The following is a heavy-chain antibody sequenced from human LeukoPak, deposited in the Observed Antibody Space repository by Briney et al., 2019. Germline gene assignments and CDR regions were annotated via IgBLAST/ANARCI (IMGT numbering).Heavy chain of an antibody. D-gene: IGHD1-26*01. CDR3: ARGEWELLLFYFDY. J-gene: IGHJ4*02. Sequence: GRSLRLSCAASGFTFSSYAMHWVRQAPGKGLEWVAVISYDGSNKYYADSVKGRFTISRDNSKNTLYLQMNSLRAEDTAVYYCARGEWELLLFYFDYWGQGTLVTVSS. CDR1: GFTFSSYA. CDR2: ISYDGSNK. V-gene: IGHV3-30*04.